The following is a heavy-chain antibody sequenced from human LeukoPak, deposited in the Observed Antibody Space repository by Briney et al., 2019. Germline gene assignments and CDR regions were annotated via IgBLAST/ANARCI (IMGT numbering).Heavy chain of an antibody. CDR3: GRFGYVSAVDT. V-gene: IGHV3-7*01. CDR2: IEPAGSAT. J-gene: IGHJ5*02. Sequence: PGGSLRLSCGASGFAFSSYWMTWLRQAPGKGLEFVANIEPAGSATYYADSVKSRFTISRDNTKNLLYLQMNSLTAEDSAVYHCGRFGYVSAVDTWGQGALVTVSS. D-gene: IGHD2-15*01. CDR1: GFAFSSYW.